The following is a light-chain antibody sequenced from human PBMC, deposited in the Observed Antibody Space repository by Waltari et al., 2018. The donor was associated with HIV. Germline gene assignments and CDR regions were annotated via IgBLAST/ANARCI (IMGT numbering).Light chain of an antibody. J-gene: IGLJ3*02. Sequence: QLILTQSPSASASLGASVKLTCTLSSGHSTYAIAWLQHQPEKGPRFLMKLTNDGSHTRGDGIPDRVSGSSSGAERYLTISSLQSEDEADYYCQTWDTGPWVFGGGTKLTVL. CDR3: QTWDTGPWV. CDR2: LTNDGSH. CDR1: SGHSTYA. V-gene: IGLV4-69*01.